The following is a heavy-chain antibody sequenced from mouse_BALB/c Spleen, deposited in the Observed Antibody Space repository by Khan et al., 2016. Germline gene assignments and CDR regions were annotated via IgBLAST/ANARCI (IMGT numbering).Heavy chain of an antibody. J-gene: IGHJ3*01. CDR3: ATYGNYEGFAY. Sequence: EVQLQESGPGLVKPSQSLSLTCSVSGYPITSGYYWNWIRQFPGNKLEWMSYISYDGSNNYNPSLKNRISITRDTSKNQFFLKLNSVTTEDTATSYCATYGNYEGFAYWGQGTLVTVSA. CDR2: ISYDGSN. CDR1: GYPITSGYY. D-gene: IGHD2-1*01. V-gene: IGHV3-6*02.